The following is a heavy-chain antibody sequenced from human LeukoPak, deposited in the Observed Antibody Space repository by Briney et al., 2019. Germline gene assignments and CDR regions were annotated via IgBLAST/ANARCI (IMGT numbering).Heavy chain of an antibody. D-gene: IGHD4-23*01. CDR3: ARRADYGGNWGAYFDY. CDR1: GGSISSYY. V-gene: IGHV4-59*08. CDR2: IYYSGST. J-gene: IGHJ4*02. Sequence: SETLSLTCTVSGGSISSYYWSWIRQPPGKGLEWIGYIYYSGSTNYNPPLKSRVTISVDTSKNQFSLKLSSVTAADTAVYYCARRADYGGNWGAYFDYWGQGTLVTVSS.